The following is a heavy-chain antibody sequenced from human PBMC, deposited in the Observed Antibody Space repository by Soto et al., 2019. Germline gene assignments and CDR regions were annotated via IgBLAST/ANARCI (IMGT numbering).Heavy chain of an antibody. V-gene: IGHV3-30*18. J-gene: IGHJ4*02. CDR3: AKDRAARRSNYFDY. D-gene: IGHD6-6*01. CDR1: GFTFSSYG. Sequence: QVQLVESGGGVVQPGRSLRLSCAASGFTFSSYGMHWVRQAPGKGLEWVAVISYDGSNKYYADSVKGRFTISRDNSKNTLYLQMNSLRAEDTAVYYCAKDRAARRSNYFDYWGQGTLVTVSS. CDR2: ISYDGSNK.